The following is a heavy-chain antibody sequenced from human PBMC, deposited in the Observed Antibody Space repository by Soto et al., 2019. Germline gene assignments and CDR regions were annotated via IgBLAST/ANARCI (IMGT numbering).Heavy chain of an antibody. D-gene: IGHD3-3*01. Sequence: ASVKVSCKASAGAFSSYTMSWLRQAPGQRLECMGRIIPILAIANYAQQFQGRVTITADKSTSTAYMELSSLRSEDTAVYYCARLSYYYFWSGQKDALDIWGQGTMVTVSS. V-gene: IGHV1-69*02. CDR1: AGAFSSYT. J-gene: IGHJ3*02. CDR3: ARLSYYYFWSGQKDALDI. CDR2: IIPILAIA.